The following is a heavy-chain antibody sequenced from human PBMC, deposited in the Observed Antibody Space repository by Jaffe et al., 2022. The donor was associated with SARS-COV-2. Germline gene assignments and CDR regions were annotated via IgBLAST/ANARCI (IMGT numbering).Heavy chain of an antibody. CDR3: AKGLGQRSQTMIVVVIGAFDI. CDR1: GFTFSSYG. D-gene: IGHD3-22*01. J-gene: IGHJ3*02. V-gene: IGHV3-30*18. Sequence: QVQLVESGGGVVQPGRSLRLSCAASGFTFSSYGMHWVRQAPGKGLEWVAVISYDGSNKYYADSVKGRFTISRDNSKNTLYLQMNSLRAEDTAVYYCAKGLGQRSQTMIVVVIGAFDIWGQGTMVTVSS. CDR2: ISYDGSNK.